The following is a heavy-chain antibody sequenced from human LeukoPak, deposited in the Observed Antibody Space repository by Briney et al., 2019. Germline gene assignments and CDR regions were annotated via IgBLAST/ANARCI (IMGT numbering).Heavy chain of an antibody. CDR2: ISYDGSNK. J-gene: IGHJ6*02. V-gene: IGHV3-30-3*01. D-gene: IGHD3-22*01. CDR1: GFTFSSYA. Sequence: GRSLRLSCAASGFTFSSYAMHWVRQAPGKGLEWVAVISYDGSNKYYADSVKGRFTIPRDNSKNTLYLQMNSLRAGDTAVYYCARVEEVVINPPGTGNGMDVWGQGTTVTVSS. CDR3: ARVEEVVINPPGTGNGMDV.